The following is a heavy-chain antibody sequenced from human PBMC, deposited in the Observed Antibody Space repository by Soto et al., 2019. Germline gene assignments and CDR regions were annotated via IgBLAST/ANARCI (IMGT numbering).Heavy chain of an antibody. CDR2: INSDGSST. Sequence: GGSLRLSCAASGFTFSSYWMHWVRQAPGKGLVWVSRINSDGSSTSYADSVKGRFTISRDNAKNTLYLQMSSLRAEDTAVYYCARDPRTTQDIVVVPASGYYGMDVWGQGTTVTVSS. J-gene: IGHJ6*02. CDR1: GFTFSSYW. CDR3: ARDPRTTQDIVVVPASGYYGMDV. V-gene: IGHV3-74*01. D-gene: IGHD2-2*01.